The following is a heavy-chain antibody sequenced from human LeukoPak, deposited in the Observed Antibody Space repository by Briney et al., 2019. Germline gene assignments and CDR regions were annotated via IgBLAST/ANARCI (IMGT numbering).Heavy chain of an antibody. V-gene: IGHV4-39*07. Sequence: WVRQPPGKGLEWIRSIYYSGSTYYNPSLKSRVTISVDTSKNQFSLKLSSVTAADTAVYYCARAPVQLERRAFDYWGQGTLVTVSS. CDR2: IYYSGST. CDR3: ARAPVQLERRAFDY. J-gene: IGHJ4*02. D-gene: IGHD1-1*01.